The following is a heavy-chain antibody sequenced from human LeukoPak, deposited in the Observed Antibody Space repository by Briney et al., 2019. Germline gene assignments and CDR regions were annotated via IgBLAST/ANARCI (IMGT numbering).Heavy chain of an antibody. CDR2: INHSGST. J-gene: IGHJ5*02. D-gene: IGHD3-10*01. CDR3: ARGRGLWFGELLYRTTNWFDP. Sequence: KPSETLSLTCAVYGGSFSGYYWSWIRQPPGKGLEWIGEINHSGSTNYNPSLKSRVTTSVDTSKNQFSLKRSSVAAADTAVYYCARGRGLWFGELLYRTTNWFDPWGQGTLVTVSS. CDR1: GGSFSGYY. V-gene: IGHV4-34*01.